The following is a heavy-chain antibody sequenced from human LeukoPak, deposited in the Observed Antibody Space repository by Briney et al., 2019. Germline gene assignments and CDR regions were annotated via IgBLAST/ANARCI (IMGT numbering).Heavy chain of an antibody. V-gene: IGHV3-15*01. CDR1: GFIFPNAW. Sequence: KPGGSLRLSCAASGFIFPNAWMHWVRQAPGKGLEWVGRIKNKNSGRTTNYIAPVKGRFTISRDDSRNTLYLEMDSLKTDDTAIYYYVADGGLLPYYFTYWGQGTLVTVSS. CDR3: VADGGLLPYYFTY. J-gene: IGHJ1*01. D-gene: IGHD3-10*01. CDR2: IKNKNSGRTT.